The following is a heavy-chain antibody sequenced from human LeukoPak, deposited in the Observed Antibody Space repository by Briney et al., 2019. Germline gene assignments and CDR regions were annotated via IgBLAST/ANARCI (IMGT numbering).Heavy chain of an antibody. V-gene: IGHV1-69*05. D-gene: IGHD2-2*01. Sequence: ASVKVSCKASGGTFSSYAISWVRQAPGQGLEWMGGIIPIFGTANYAQKFQGRVTITTDGSTSTAYMELSSLRSEDTAVYYCARWVGYCSSTSCLRNWFDPWGQGTLVTVSS. CDR1: GGTFSSYA. J-gene: IGHJ5*02. CDR2: IIPIFGTA. CDR3: ARWVGYCSSTSCLRNWFDP.